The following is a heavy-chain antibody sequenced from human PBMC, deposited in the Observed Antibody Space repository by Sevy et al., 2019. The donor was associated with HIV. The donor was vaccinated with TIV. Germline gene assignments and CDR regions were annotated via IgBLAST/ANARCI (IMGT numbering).Heavy chain of an antibody. V-gene: IGHV3-15*01. CDR3: ITDPGYSGCVWGGVGGWGGGGGV. CDR2: IKGKLDGGTT. Sequence: GGSLRLSCATSGFTFSNAWMSWVRQAPGKGLEWVGRIKGKLDGGTTDYAAPVKGRFSISRDDSRKTLYLQMSRLKSEDTAVYYCITDPGYSGCVWGGVGGWGGGGGVWGQGTTVTVSS. CDR1: GFTFSNAW. D-gene: IGHD5-12*01. J-gene: IGHJ6*02.